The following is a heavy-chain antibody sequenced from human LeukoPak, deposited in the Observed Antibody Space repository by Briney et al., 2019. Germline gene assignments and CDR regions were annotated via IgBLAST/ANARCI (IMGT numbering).Heavy chain of an antibody. CDR2: IKPKADGGTT. V-gene: IGHV3-15*01. Sequence: GGSLRLSCAASGFSFHYAWMTWVRHAPGKGLEWVGRIKPKADGGTTYYAAPVKGRFTTSRDDSKNTFFVRMNNLKVEDTAAHYCRTGSTVFDSWGQGTLVTVSP. CDR3: RTGSTVFDS. CDR1: GFSFHYAW. D-gene: IGHD6-6*01. J-gene: IGHJ4*02.